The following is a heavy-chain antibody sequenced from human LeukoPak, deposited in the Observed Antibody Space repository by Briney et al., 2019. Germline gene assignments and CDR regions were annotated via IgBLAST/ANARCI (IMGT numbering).Heavy chain of an antibody. Sequence: PGGSLRLSCAASGFTFSDHYMDWVRQAPGKGLEWVGRARNKANSYTTEYAASVKGRFIISRDDSQNSLYLQMNSLKSEDTAVYYCIRVAGTTWLESYFDSWGQGTRVTVSS. J-gene: IGHJ4*02. V-gene: IGHV3-72*01. D-gene: IGHD5-24*01. CDR2: ARNKANSYTT. CDR1: GFTFSDHY. CDR3: IRVAGTTWLESYFDS.